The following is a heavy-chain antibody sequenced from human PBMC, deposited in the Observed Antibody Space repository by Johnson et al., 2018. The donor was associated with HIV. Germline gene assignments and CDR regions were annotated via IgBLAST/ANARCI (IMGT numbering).Heavy chain of an antibody. V-gene: IGHV3-30*14. CDR1: GFTFNSYP. CDR3: ASLSSSLFGAFDI. D-gene: IGHD6-13*01. Sequence: VQLVESGGGVVQPGRSLRLSCAASGFTFNSYPMHWVRQAPGKGLEWVGLISYDGSNKYYADSVKGRFIISRDNSKNTLYLQMNRLRAEDTAVYYCASLSSSLFGAFDIWGQGTMVTVSS. CDR2: ISYDGSNK. J-gene: IGHJ3*02.